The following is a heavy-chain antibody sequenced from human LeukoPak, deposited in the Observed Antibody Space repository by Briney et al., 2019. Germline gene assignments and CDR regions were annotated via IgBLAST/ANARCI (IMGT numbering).Heavy chain of an antibody. CDR1: GGSISSSSYY. J-gene: IGHJ4*02. CDR2: IYYSGST. CDR3: ARLGGDSSSHDY. D-gene: IGHD6-13*01. V-gene: IGHV4-39*01. Sequence: SETLSLTCTVSGGSISSSSYYWGWIRQPPGKGLEWTGSIYYSGSTYYNPSLKSRVTISVDTSKNQFSLELSSVTAADTAVYYCARLGGDSSSHDYWGQGTLVTVSS.